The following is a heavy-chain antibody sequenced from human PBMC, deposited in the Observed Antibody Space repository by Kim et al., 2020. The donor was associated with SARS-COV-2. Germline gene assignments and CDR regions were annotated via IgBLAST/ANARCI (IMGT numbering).Heavy chain of an antibody. J-gene: IGHJ5*02. Sequence: NYAQKFQGRVPITADESTSTAYMELSSLRSEDTAVYYCARYDSPRGWFDPWGQGTLVTVSS. CDR3: ARYDSPRGWFDP. D-gene: IGHD1-1*01. V-gene: IGHV1-69*01.